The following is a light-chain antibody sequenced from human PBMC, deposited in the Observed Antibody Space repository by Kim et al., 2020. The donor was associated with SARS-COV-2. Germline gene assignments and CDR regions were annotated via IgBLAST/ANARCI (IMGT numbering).Light chain of an antibody. V-gene: IGLV1-51*01. J-gene: IGLJ3*02. Sequence: QSVLTQPPSVSAAPGQTVTISCFGGSSNIGNNYVSWYQQLPGTAPKLLIYDTDKRPSGIPDRFSGSESGTSATLGISGLQTGDEANYYCGSWDSSLNAWVFGGGTQLTVL. CDR1: SSNIGNNY. CDR3: GSWDSSLNAWV. CDR2: DTD.